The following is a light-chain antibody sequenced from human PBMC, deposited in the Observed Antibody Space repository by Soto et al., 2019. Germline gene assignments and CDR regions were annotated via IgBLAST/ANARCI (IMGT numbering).Light chain of an antibody. CDR1: QSVSSN. CDR2: GAS. CDR3: QQFYNWPRT. Sequence: EIVMTPSPGTLSVSPGENATLSCRASQSVSSNLAWYQQKPGQAPRLLIYGASTRATGIPARFSGSGSETEFTLTISSLQSEDFAVYYCQQFYNWPRTFGQGTKVDIK. J-gene: IGKJ1*01. V-gene: IGKV3-15*01.